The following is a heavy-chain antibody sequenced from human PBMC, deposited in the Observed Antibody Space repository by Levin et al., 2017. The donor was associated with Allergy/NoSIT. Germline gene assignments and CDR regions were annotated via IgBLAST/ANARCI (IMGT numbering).Heavy chain of an antibody. J-gene: IGHJ4*02. CDR1: GYTFTGYY. D-gene: IGHD3-9*01. V-gene: IGHV1-2*02. CDR3: ASPLRYFDWLFDY. Sequence: VASVKVSCKASGYTFTGYYMHWVRQAPGQGLEWMGWINPNSGGTNYAQKFQGRVTMTRDTSISTAYMELSRLRSDDTAVYYCASPLRYFDWLFDYWGQGTLVTVSS. CDR2: INPNSGGT.